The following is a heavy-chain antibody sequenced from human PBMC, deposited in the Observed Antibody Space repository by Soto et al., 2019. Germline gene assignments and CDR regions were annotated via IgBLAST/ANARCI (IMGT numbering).Heavy chain of an antibody. CDR2: IYFSGST. CDR1: GGSISSGAYY. D-gene: IGHD1-26*01. CDR3: AKDSGSYGLDY. Sequence: SETLSLTCTVSGGSISSGAYYWSWIRQHPGKGLEWIGYIYFSGSTYYNPSLKSRVTISVDTSKNQFSLKLYSVTAADTAVYYCAKDSGSYGLDYWGQGTLVTVSS. V-gene: IGHV4-31*03. J-gene: IGHJ4*02.